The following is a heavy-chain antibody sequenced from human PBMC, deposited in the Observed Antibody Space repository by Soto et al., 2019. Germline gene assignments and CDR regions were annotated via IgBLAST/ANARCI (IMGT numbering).Heavy chain of an antibody. J-gene: IGHJ4*02. CDR2: ISWNSDNI. Sequence: LRLSCAASGFTFEDHAMHWVRQAPGKGLEWVSSISWNSDNIGYADSVKGRFTISRDNGKKSLYLQMNSLRTEDTALYYCAKDRGSSSAGIDYWGQGSLVTVSS. V-gene: IGHV3-9*01. D-gene: IGHD3-16*01. CDR1: GFTFEDHA. CDR3: AKDRGSSSAGIDY.